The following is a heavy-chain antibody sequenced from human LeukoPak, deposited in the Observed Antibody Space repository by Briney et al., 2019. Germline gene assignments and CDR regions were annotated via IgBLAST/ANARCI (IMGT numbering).Heavy chain of an antibody. CDR1: GYTVTGYY. V-gene: IGHV1-2*02. CDR3: ARAPPGWNHVHSLDY. D-gene: IGHD1-14*01. CDR2: INPNSGGT. Sequence: ASVKVSCKASGYTVTGYYMHWVRQAPGQGLEWMGWINPNSGGTNYAQKFQGRVTMTRDTSISTAYMELSRLRSDDTAVYYCARAPPGWNHVHSLDYWGQGTLVTVSS. J-gene: IGHJ4*02.